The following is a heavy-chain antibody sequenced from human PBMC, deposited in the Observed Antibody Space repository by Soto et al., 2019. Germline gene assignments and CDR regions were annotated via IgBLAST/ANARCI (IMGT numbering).Heavy chain of an antibody. V-gene: IGHV1-69*13. CDR3: AARRYCSGGSCPDYFDY. J-gene: IGHJ4*02. Sequence: SVKVSCKASGGTFSSYAISLVRQAPGQWLEWMGGIIPIFGTANYPQKFRGRVTIIADESTSTAYMELSSLRSDDTAVYYCAARRYCSGGSCPDYFDYWGQGTLVTVSS. CDR1: GGTFSSYA. D-gene: IGHD2-15*01. CDR2: IIPIFGTA.